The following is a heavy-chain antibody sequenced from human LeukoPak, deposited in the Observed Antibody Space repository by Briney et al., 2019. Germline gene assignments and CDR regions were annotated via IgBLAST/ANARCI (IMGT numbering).Heavy chain of an antibody. Sequence: PAGSVRVSCTASGCTVSSNYISWVRQAPGKGLEWVAVIYSGGSTYYAYSVKSPFTISRENSKNTLYLQMNSLRAEETAVYFCAREGSRYISAFDIWGQGTMVSVSS. J-gene: IGHJ3*02. CDR3: AREGSRYISAFDI. D-gene: IGHD1-14*01. V-gene: IGHV3-66*02. CDR2: IYSGGST. CDR1: GCTVSSNY.